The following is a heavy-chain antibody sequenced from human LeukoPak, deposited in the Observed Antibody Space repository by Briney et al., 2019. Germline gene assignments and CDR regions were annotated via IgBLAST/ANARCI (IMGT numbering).Heavy chain of an antibody. J-gene: IGHJ5*02. Sequence: SLRLSCAASGFTFDDYAMHWVRQAPGKGLEWVSGISWNSGSIGYADSVKGRFTISRDNAKNSLYLQMNSLRAEDTALYYCAKGTRSCYPGWFDPWGQGNLVTVSS. D-gene: IGHD2-15*01. CDR1: GFTFDDYA. CDR3: AKGTRSCYPGWFDP. V-gene: IGHV3-9*01. CDR2: ISWNSGSI.